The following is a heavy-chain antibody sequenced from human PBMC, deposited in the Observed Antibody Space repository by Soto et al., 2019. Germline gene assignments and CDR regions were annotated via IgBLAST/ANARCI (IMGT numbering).Heavy chain of an antibody. D-gene: IGHD3-22*01. CDR3: ARGEVYYYDSSGYYRANDAFDI. Sequence: SETLSLTCTVSGGSVSSGGYYWSWIRQHPGKGLEWIGYIYYSGSTYYNPSLKSRVTISVDTSKNQFSLKPSSVTAADTAVYYCARGEVYYYDSSGYYRANDAFDIWGQGTMVTVSS. CDR1: GGSVSSGGYY. CDR2: IYYSGST. V-gene: IGHV4-31*03. J-gene: IGHJ3*02.